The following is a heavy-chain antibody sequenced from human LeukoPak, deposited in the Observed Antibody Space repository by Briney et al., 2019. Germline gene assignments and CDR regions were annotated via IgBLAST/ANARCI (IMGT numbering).Heavy chain of an antibody. Sequence: SETLSLTCTVSGGSISSYYWSWIRQPAGKGLEWIGSIYYSGSIYYNPSLKSRVTISVDTSKNQFSLKLSSVTAADTAVYYCAGAYYPQVDYWGQGTLVTVSS. CDR3: AGAYYPQVDY. V-gene: IGHV4-59*05. CDR1: GGSISSYY. J-gene: IGHJ4*02. CDR2: IYYSGSI. D-gene: IGHD3-10*01.